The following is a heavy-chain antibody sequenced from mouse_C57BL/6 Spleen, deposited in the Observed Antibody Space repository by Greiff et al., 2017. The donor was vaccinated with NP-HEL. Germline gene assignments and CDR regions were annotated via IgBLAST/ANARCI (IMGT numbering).Heavy chain of an antibody. CDR1: GYSITSGYY. Sequence: VQLQQSGPGLVKPSQSLSLTCSVTGYSITSGYYWNWIRQFPGNKLEWMGYISYDGSNNYNPSLKNRISITRDTSKNQFFLKLNSVTTEDTATYYCARATDYGSSYGYWGQGTTLTVSS. CDR2: ISYDGSN. V-gene: IGHV3-6*01. D-gene: IGHD1-1*01. J-gene: IGHJ2*01. CDR3: ARATDYGSSYGY.